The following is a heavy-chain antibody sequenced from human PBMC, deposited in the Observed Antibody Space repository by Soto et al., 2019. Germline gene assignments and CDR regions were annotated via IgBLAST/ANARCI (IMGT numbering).Heavy chain of an antibody. CDR2: IGGSITTI. CDR3: ARDFLRGNRICYYGMDI. CDR1: GFTFSSYS. D-gene: IGHD3-16*01. V-gene: IGHV3-48*02. Sequence: EEQLVESGGGLVQPGGSLRLSCAASGFTFSSYSLNWVRQAPGKGLEWVSYIGGSITTIYYADSVKGRFTISRDNAKNSLYLQMNSLRDEDTAVYYCARDFLRGNRICYYGMDIWGRGTTVTVSS. J-gene: IGHJ6*02.